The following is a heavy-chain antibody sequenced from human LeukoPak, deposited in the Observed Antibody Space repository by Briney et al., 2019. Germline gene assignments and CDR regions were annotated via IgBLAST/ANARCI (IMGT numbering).Heavy chain of an antibody. CDR2: ISWNSGSI. V-gene: IGHV3-9*01. J-gene: IGHJ6*02. D-gene: IGHD6-19*01. Sequence: GGSLRLSCAASGFTFNDYAMHWVRQAPGKGLEWVSGISWNSGSIGYADSVKGRFTISRDNAKNSLYLQMSSLRAEDTALYYCAKDMGIAVAAPGYYYYYGMDVWGQGTTVTVSS. CDR1: GFTFNDYA. CDR3: AKDMGIAVAAPGYYYYYGMDV.